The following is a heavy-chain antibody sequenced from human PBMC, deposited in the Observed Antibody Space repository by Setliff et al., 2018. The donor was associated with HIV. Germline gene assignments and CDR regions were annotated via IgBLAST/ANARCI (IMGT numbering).Heavy chain of an antibody. CDR3: ARSPGDYEFDY. J-gene: IGHJ4*02. CDR1: GGSFSGYY. D-gene: IGHD4-17*01. CDR2: INHSGST. Sequence: SQTLSLTCAVYGGSFSGYYWSWIRQPPGKGLEWIGEINHSGSTNYNPSLKSRVTISVDTSKNQFSLKLSSVTAADTAVYYCARSPGDYEFDYWGQGTLVTVSS. V-gene: IGHV4-34*01.